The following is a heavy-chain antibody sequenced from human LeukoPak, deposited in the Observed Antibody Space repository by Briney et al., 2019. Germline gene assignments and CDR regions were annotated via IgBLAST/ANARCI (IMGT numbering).Heavy chain of an antibody. D-gene: IGHD3-22*01. CDR1: GGSISSSSYY. CDR3: ASSLNYYDSSGYYYGNYYYYYMDV. J-gene: IGHJ6*03. CDR2: IYYSGST. V-gene: IGHV4-39*01. Sequence: SETLSLTCTVSGGSISSSSYYWGWIRQPPGKGLEWIGSIYYSGSTYYNPSLKSRVTISVDTSKNQFSLKLSSVTAADTAVYYCASSLNYYDSSGYYYGNYYYYYMDVWGKGTTVTVSS.